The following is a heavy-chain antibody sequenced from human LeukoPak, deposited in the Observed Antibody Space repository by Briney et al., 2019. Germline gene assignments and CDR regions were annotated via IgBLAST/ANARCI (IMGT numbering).Heavy chain of an antibody. V-gene: IGHV3-7*01. CDR3: ARGWGVATSSPQIDYYYMDV. Sequence: PGGSLRLSCAASGFTFSSYWMSWVRQAPGKGLEWVANIKQDGSEKYYVDSVKGRFTISRDNAKNSLYLQMNSLRAEDTAVYYCARGWGVATSSPQIDYYYMDVWGKGTTVTVSS. D-gene: IGHD5-12*01. CDR2: IKQDGSEK. CDR1: GFTFSSYW. J-gene: IGHJ6*03.